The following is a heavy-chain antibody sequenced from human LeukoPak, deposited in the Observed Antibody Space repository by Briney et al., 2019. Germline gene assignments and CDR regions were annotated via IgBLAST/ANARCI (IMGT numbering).Heavy chain of an antibody. J-gene: IGHJ4*02. CDR2: IIPIFGTA. V-gene: IGHV1-69*05. CDR3: ASDHTAMVTLDY. D-gene: IGHD5-18*01. Sequence: SVKVSCKASGGTFSSYAISWVRQAPGQGLEWMGRIIPIFGTANYAQKFRGRVTITTDESTSTAYMELSSLRSEDTAVYYCASDHTAMVTLDYWGQGTLVTVSS. CDR1: GGTFSSYA.